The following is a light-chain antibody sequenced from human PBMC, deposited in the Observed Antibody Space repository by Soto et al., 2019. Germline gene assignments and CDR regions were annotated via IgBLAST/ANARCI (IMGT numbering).Light chain of an antibody. J-gene: IGKJ5*01. CDR3: QQRSYWPSIT. CDR1: QSVSSY. V-gene: IGKV3-11*01. Sequence: EIVLTQSPATLSLSPGERATLSCRASQSVSSYLAWYQQKPGQAHKLLIYDASNRATGIPARFSGSGSGTDFTLTISSLEPEDFAVYYCQQRSYWPSITFRQGTRLEIK. CDR2: DAS.